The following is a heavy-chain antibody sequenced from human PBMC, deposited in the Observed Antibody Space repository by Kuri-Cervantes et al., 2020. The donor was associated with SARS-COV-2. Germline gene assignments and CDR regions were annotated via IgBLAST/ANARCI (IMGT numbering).Heavy chain of an antibody. CDR1: GFTFSSYD. D-gene: IGHD3-22*01. J-gene: IGHJ4*02. Sequence: GGSLRLSCAASGFTFSSYDMHWVRQATGKGLEWVSAIGTAGDTYYPGSVKGRFTISRDNAKNSLYLQMNSLRAEDTAVYYCAMKSTRNNYYDSSGSFDYWGQGTLVTVSS. CDR3: AMKSTRNNYYDSSGSFDY. V-gene: IGHV3-13*04. CDR2: IGTAGDT.